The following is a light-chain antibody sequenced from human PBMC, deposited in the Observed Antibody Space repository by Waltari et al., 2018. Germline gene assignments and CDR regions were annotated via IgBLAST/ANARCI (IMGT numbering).Light chain of an antibody. CDR1: QSLLHSNGYTS. V-gene: IGKV2-28*01. J-gene: IGKJ1*01. Sequence: DIVMTQSPLSLPVTPGEPASISCRSSQSLLHSNGYTSLSWYLQKAGQSPQLLSYLGSNRASGVPDRFSGSGSGTDFTLKISRVEADDVGVYYCMQTLQSRTLGQGTKVEI. CDR2: LGS. CDR3: MQTLQSRT.